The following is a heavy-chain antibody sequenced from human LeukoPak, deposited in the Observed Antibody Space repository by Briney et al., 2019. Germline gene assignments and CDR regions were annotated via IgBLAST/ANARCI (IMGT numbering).Heavy chain of an antibody. V-gene: IGHV3-23*01. J-gene: IGHJ4*02. CDR3: AKGVS. CDR1: GFTFSTYA. Sequence: GGSLRLSCVASGFTFSTYAMSSVRQAPGKGLEWVSGISSSGGSTYYADSVQGRFTISRDNPKNSLYLQMDSLRVEDTAVYYCAKGVSWGQGTLVIVSS. CDR2: ISSSGGST.